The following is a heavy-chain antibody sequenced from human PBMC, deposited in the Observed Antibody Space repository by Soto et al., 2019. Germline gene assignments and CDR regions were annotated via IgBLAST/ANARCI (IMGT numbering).Heavy chain of an antibody. J-gene: IGHJ6*01. CDR3: ERGRDDNYYGMDV. D-gene: IGHD1-1*01. CDR1: GASVSNEIYY. Sequence: KSSETLSLTCTVSGASVSNEIYYWNWIRQPPGKGLEWIGYIYYSGSTNYKSSLKTRVTLSLDTSKNQFSLNLNSVTAADTAVYYCERGRDDNYYGMDVWSQGTTVTVSS. V-gene: IGHV4-61*01. CDR2: IYYSGST.